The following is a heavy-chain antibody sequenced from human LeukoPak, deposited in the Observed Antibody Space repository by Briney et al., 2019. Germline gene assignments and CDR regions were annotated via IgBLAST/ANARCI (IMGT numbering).Heavy chain of an antibody. D-gene: IGHD1-14*01. CDR3: ARGRYNSWFDP. CDR1: GGSFSGYY. V-gene: IGHV4-34*01. J-gene: IGHJ5*02. CDR2: INHSGST. Sequence: SETLSLTCAVYGGSFSGYYWSWIRQPPGKGLEWIGEINHSGSTNYNPSLKSRVTISVDTSKNQFSLKLSSVTAADTAVYYCARGRYNSWFDPWGQGTLVTVSS.